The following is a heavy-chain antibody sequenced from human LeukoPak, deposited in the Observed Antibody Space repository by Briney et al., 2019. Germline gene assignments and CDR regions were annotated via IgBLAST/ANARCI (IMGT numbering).Heavy chain of an antibody. CDR3: AKDLVGNYGDYFDY. Sequence: GGSLRLSCAASGFTFSSYAMTWVRQDPGKGLEWVSGISGSGDITNYADSVKGRFTISRDNSKNTLYLQMNSLRAEDTAVYYCAKDLVGNYGDYFDYWGQGTLVTVSS. D-gene: IGHD4-17*01. J-gene: IGHJ4*02. CDR2: ISGSGDIT. V-gene: IGHV3-23*01. CDR1: GFTFSSYA.